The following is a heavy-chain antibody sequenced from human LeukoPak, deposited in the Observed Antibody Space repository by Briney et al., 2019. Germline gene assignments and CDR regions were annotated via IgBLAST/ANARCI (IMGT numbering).Heavy chain of an antibody. Sequence: GGSLRLSCAASGFTFSSYSMNWVRQAPGKGLEWVSYISSSSSTIYYADSVKGRFTISRDNAKNSLYLQMNSLRAEDTAVYYCARVNVVVPAAIRKFDYWGQGTLVTVSS. D-gene: IGHD2-2*02. J-gene: IGHJ4*02. CDR3: ARVNVVVPAAIRKFDY. CDR2: ISSSSSTI. CDR1: GFTFSSYS. V-gene: IGHV3-48*01.